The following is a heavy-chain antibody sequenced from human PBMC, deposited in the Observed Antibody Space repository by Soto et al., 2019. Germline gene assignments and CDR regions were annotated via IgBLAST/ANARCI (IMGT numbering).Heavy chain of an antibody. Sequence: GGSLRLSCAASGFTFSRCSMSWVRQAPGEGLEWVSSISSSGRSSYYADSVKGRFTISRDNGKNSLYLQMNSLRAEDTAIYYCARRYCTDGVCEFDYWGQGTLVTVSS. CDR2: ISSSGRSS. CDR3: ARRYCTDGVCEFDY. V-gene: IGHV3-21*01. J-gene: IGHJ4*02. D-gene: IGHD2-8*01. CDR1: GFTFSRCS.